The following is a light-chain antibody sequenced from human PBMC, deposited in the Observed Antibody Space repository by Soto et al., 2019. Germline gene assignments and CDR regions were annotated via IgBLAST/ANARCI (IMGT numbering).Light chain of an antibody. CDR1: QSVSSS. CDR2: DAS. CDR3: HQRSNWPPEVT. V-gene: IGKV3-11*01. J-gene: IGKJ3*01. Sequence: EIVLTQSPDTLSLSPGERATLSCRASQSVSSSLAWYQQKPGQAPRLLIYDASNRATGIPARFSGSGSGTDFTLTISSLEPEDFAVYYCHQRSNWPPEVTFGPRTKVDIK.